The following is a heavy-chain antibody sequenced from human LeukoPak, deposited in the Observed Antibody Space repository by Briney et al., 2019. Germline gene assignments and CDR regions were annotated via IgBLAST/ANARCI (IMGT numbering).Heavy chain of an antibody. V-gene: IGHV4-34*01. J-gene: IGHJ4*02. CDR2: INHSGST. D-gene: IGHD4-17*01. CDR3: ASHRPKRSYGDHYYFDY. Sequence: SETLSLTCAVYGGSFSGYYWSWIRQPPGKGLEWIGEINHSGSTNYNPSLKSRVTISVDTSKNQFSLKLSSVTAADTAVYYCASHRPKRSYGDHYYFDYWGQGTLVTVSS. CDR1: GGSFSGYY.